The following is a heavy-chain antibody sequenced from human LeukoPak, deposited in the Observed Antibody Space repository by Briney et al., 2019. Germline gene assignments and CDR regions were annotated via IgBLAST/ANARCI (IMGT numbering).Heavy chain of an antibody. CDR2: IYYTGST. D-gene: IGHD3-10*01. CDR1: GGSVTSGGFY. J-gene: IGHJ5*02. Sequence: LETLSLTCSVSGGSVTSGGFYWGWLRQPPGKGPEWIATIYYTGSTYYNPSLQSRVTISIDTSKNQFSLRLTSATATDTAVYHCARHSGSGSLSRPFDPWGQGTLVTVSS. V-gene: IGHV4-39*01. CDR3: ARHSGSGSLSRPFDP.